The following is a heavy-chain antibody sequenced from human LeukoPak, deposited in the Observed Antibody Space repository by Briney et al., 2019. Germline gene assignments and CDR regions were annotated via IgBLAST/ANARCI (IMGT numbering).Heavy chain of an antibody. J-gene: IGHJ5*02. V-gene: IGHV3-11*01. CDR3: ARDLSWFGENWFDP. Sequence: PGGSLRLSCAASGFTFSDYYMSWIRQAPGKGLEWVSYISSSGSTIYYADSVKGRFTISRDNAKNSLYLQMNSLRAEDTAVYYCARDLSWFGENWFDPWGQGTLVTVSS. D-gene: IGHD3-10*01. CDR1: GFTFSDYY. CDR2: ISSSGSTI.